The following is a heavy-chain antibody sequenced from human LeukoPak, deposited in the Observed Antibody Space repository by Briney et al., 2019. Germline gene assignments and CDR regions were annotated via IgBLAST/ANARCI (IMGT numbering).Heavy chain of an antibody. CDR3: ARGIAAAGRGSQYNWFDP. V-gene: IGHV4-61*05. CDR2: IYYSGST. D-gene: IGHD6-13*01. Sequence: SETLSLTCTVSGGSISSSSYYWGWIRQPPGKGLEWIGYIYYSGSTNYNPSLKSRVTISVDTSKNQFSLKLSSVTAADTAVYYCARGIAAAGRGSQYNWFDPWGQGTLVTVSS. CDR1: GGSISSSSYY. J-gene: IGHJ5*02.